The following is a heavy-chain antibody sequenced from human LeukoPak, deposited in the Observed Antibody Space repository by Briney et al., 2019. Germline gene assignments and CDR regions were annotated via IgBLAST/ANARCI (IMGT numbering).Heavy chain of an antibody. CDR3: AARYYYDSSGYSEAFDP. CDR1: GFTFTSSA. Sequence: GASVKVSCKASGFTFTSSAMQWVRQARGQRLEWIGWIVVSSGNTNYAQKFQERVTITRDMSTSTAYMELSSLRSEDTAVYYCAARYYYDSSGYSEAFDPWGQGTLVTVSS. V-gene: IGHV1-58*02. D-gene: IGHD3-22*01. J-gene: IGHJ5*02. CDR2: IVVSSGNT.